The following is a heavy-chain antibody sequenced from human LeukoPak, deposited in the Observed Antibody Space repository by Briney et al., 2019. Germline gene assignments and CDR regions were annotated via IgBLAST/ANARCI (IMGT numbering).Heavy chain of an antibody. D-gene: IGHD3-10*01. V-gene: IGHV4-39*02. CDR2: IYYSGST. CDR3: ARESMVQGVIKD. CDR1: GGSISSSSYY. Sequence: SETLSLTCTVSGGSISSSSYYWGWIRQPPGKGLEWIGSIYYSGSTYYNPSLKSRVTISVDTSKNQFSLKLSSVTAADTAVYYCARESMVQGVIKDWGQGTLVTVSS. J-gene: IGHJ4*02.